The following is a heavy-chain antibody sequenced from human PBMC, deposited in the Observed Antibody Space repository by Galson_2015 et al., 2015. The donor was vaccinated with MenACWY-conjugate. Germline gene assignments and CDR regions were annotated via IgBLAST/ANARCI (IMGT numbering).Heavy chain of an antibody. CDR2: IYYTGST. J-gene: IGHJ4*02. V-gene: IGHV4-59*08. Sequence: SETLSLTCSVSGGTIYSYYWSWIRQPPGKGLEWIGYIYYTGSTNYNPSLKSRVTTSIDTSNNQFSLRLSSVTAADTAVYYCARQFYGGNYLFGYWGQGILVTVSS. CDR3: ARQFYGGNYLFGY. D-gene: IGHD4-23*01. CDR1: GGTIYSYY.